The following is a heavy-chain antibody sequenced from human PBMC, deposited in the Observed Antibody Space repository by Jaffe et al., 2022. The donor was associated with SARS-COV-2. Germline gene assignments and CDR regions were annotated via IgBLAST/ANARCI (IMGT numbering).Heavy chain of an antibody. CDR2: ISYTGDT. Sequence: QVQLKESGPGLVKPSETLSLTCTVSSGSITSHDWTWIRQPPGKGLEWIGYISYTGDTNSNPSLKGRVTISLDTSRNQFSLKLNSVTAADTAVYYCAGGDSGGYYDFDDWGQGTLVTVSS. V-gene: IGHV4-59*11. J-gene: IGHJ4*02. CDR3: AGGDSGGYYDFDD. CDR1: SGSITSHD. D-gene: IGHD3-22*01.